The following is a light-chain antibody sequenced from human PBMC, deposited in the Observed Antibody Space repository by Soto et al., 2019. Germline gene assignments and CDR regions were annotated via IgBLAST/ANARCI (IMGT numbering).Light chain of an antibody. J-gene: IGLJ1*01. CDR1: SSNFGKSI. CDR3: AAWDAGLFV. Sequence: QSVLTQPPSASGTPGQGVTISCSGSSSNFGKSIVSWYRHLPGRAPQVLIYGNSQRASGVPVRFSGSKSATSASLAISGLLSEDEADYYCAAWDAGLFVFGSETKLTVL. V-gene: IGLV1-44*01. CDR2: GNS.